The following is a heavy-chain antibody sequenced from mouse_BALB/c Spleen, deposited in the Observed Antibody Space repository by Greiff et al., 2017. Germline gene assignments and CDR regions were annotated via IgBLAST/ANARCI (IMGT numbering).Heavy chain of an antibody. CDR3: ARRGIYDGYLYAMDY. Sequence: EVQLVESGPGLVKPSQSLSLTCSVTGYSITSGYYWNWIRQFPGNKLEWMGYISYDGSNNYNPSLKNRISITRDTSKNQFFLKLNSVTTEDTATYYCARRGIYDGYLYAMDYWGQGTSVTVSS. D-gene: IGHD2-3*01. CDR1: GYSITSGYY. V-gene: IGHV3-6*02. J-gene: IGHJ4*01. CDR2: ISYDGSN.